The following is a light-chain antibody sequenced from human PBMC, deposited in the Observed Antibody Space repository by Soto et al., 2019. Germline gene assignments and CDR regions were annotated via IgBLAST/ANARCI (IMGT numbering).Light chain of an antibody. J-gene: IGLJ2*01. CDR1: SSDVGGYNY. Sequence: QSALTQPASVSGSPGQSITISCTGTSSDVGGYNYVSWYQQHPGKAPKLMIYDVSNRPSGVSNRFSGSKSGNTASLTISGLQAEDEADDYCSSYTSSSTRMVFGGGTKVTVL. CDR3: SSYTSSSTRMV. CDR2: DVS. V-gene: IGLV2-14*01.